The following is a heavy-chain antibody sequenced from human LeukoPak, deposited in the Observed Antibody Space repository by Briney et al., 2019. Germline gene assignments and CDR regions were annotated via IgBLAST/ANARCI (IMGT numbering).Heavy chain of an antibody. CDR1: GYFISNNYC. J-gene: IGHJ4*02. V-gene: IGHV4-38-2*02. Sequence: SETLSLTCSVSGYFISNNYCWGWIRQPPGKGLEWIGSICHSGSTYYNPSLKSRVTISVDTSKNQFSVKLNSVTAADTAVFYCVRDSSGYYYVFDFWGQGTLVTVSS. D-gene: IGHD3-22*01. CDR3: VRDSSGYYYVFDF. CDR2: ICHSGST.